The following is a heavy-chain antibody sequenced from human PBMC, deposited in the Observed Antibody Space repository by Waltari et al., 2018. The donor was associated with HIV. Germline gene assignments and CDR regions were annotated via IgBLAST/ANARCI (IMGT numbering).Heavy chain of an antibody. V-gene: IGHV4-34*02. J-gene: IGHJ4*02. CDR3: AREKIWASEWYGIFYFDA. D-gene: IGHD3-3*01. CDR1: GGSFSGYY. CDR2: VNHNGNT. Sequence: QVQLQQWGAGVLKHSETLSLTCAVYGGSFSGYYWSWIRQAPGKGLEWIGEVNHNGNTNYNTSLKSRDILSVDTSKNQFSLKMKSVTGADTAVYYCAREKIWASEWYGIFYFDAWGQGTLVSVPS.